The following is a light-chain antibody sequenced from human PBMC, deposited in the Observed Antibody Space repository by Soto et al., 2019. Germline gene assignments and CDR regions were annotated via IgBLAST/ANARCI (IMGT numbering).Light chain of an antibody. J-gene: IGLJ2*01. V-gene: IGLV2-14*01. Sequence: QSALTQPASVSGSPGQSITISCTGTSSDVGAYNYVSWYQHHPGEAPKVMIYEVSNRPSGISDRFSGSKSGSAASLTISGPQAEDEADYYCSSYTSSSTLVFGGGPKLTVL. CDR2: EVS. CDR3: SSYTSSSTLV. CDR1: SSDVGAYNY.